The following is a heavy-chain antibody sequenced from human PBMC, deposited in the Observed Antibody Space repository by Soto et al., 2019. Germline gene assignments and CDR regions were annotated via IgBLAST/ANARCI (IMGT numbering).Heavy chain of an antibody. CDR1: GFTFSSYW. Sequence: EVQLVESGGGLVQPGGSLRLSCAASGFTFSSYWMSWVRQAPGKGLEWVANIKQDGSEKYYVDSVKGRFTISRDNAKNSLYLQMNSLRAEDTAVYYCARGPHKHQLPNMNFDYWGQGTLVTVSS. CDR3: ARGPHKHQLPNMNFDY. CDR2: IKQDGSEK. J-gene: IGHJ4*02. V-gene: IGHV3-7*01. D-gene: IGHD2-2*01.